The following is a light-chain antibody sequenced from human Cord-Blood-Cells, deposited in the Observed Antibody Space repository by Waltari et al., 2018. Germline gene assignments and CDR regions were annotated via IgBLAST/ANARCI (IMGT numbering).Light chain of an antibody. CDR2: WAS. CDR3: QQYYSTPFT. V-gene: IGKV4-1*01. Sequence: DIVMTQSPDSLAVSLGERATIHCKSSQRVLYSSNNKNYLAWYQHKPGQPPKLLIYWASTRESGVPDRFSGSGSGTDFTLTISSLQAEDVAVYYCQQYYSTPFTFGPGTKVDIK. CDR1: QRVLYSSNNKNY. J-gene: IGKJ3*01.